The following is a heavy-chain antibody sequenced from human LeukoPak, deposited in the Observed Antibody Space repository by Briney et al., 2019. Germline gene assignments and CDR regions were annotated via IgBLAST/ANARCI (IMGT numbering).Heavy chain of an antibody. CDR3: ARADAGTSGYNWFDP. J-gene: IGHJ5*02. CDR1: GGSFSGYY. D-gene: IGHD6-13*01. V-gene: IGHV4-34*01. CDR2: INHSGST. Sequence: SETLSLTCAVYGGSFSGYYWSWIRQPPGKGLEWIGEINHSGSTNYNPSLKSRVTISVDTSKNQFSLKLSSVTAADTAVYYCARADAGTSGYNWFDPWGQGTLVTVSS.